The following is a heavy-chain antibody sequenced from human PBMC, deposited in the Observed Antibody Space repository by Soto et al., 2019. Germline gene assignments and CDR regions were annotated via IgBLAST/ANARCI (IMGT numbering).Heavy chain of an antibody. CDR1: GDSMSSGDYH. Sequence: ASETLSLTCTVSGDSMSSGDYHWSWIRQPPGKGLEWIGYIYHSGSTKYNLSLKSRTTISVDTSKDQFSLKMSSMTAADTAVYYCARAPFSGSSPFDYWGHGTLVTVSS. V-gene: IGHV4-30-4*01. D-gene: IGHD1-26*01. CDR3: ARAPFSGSSPFDY. CDR2: IYHSGST. J-gene: IGHJ4*01.